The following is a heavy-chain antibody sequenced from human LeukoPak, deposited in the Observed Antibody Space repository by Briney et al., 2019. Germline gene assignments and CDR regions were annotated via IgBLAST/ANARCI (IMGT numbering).Heavy chain of an antibody. CDR1: GFIFSPYA. V-gene: IGHV3-64*04. D-gene: IGHD4-17*01. Sequence: GGSLRLSCSASGFIFSPYAMHWVRQAPGKGLEYVSSISSEGKTTYYADSVKGRFTISRDNSKNTLYLQMNSLRAEDTAVYYCANDYGIYWGQGTLVTVSS. J-gene: IGHJ4*02. CDR2: ISSEGKTT. CDR3: ANDYGIY.